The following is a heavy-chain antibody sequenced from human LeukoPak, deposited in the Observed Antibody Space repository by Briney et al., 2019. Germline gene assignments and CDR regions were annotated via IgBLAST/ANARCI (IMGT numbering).Heavy chain of an antibody. D-gene: IGHD6-19*01. CDR1: GYTLTELS. Sequence: GASVKVSCKVSGYTLTELSMHWVRQAPGKGLEWMGGFDPEDGETIYAQKFQCRVTMTEDTSTDTAYMELSSLRSEDTVVYYCATMIAVASPFDYWGQGTLVTVSS. CDR3: ATMIAVASPFDY. V-gene: IGHV1-24*01. CDR2: FDPEDGET. J-gene: IGHJ4*02.